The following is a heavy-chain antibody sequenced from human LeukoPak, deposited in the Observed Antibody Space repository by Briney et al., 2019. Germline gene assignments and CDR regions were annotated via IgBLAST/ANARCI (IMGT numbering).Heavy chain of an antibody. CDR1: GFTFTNAW. CDR3: TTSDILTGFDY. CDR2: IKSKTDGGTT. V-gene: IGHV3-15*01. D-gene: IGHD3-9*01. J-gene: IGHJ4*02. Sequence: PGGSLRLSCAASGFTFTNAWMSWVRQAPGKGLEWVGRIKSKTDGGTTDYAAPVKGRFTISRDDSINTLSLQTNSLKTEDTAVYYCTTSDILTGFDYWGQGTLVTVSS.